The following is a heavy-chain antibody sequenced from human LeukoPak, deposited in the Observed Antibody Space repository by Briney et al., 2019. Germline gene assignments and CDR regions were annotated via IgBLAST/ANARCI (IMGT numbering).Heavy chain of an antibody. CDR2: ISGSGGST. V-gene: IGHV3-23*01. D-gene: IGHD1-26*01. Sequence: GGSLRLSCAASGFTFSSYAMSWVRQAPGKGLEWVSAISGSGGSTYYADSVEGRFTISRDNSKNTLYLQMNCLRAEDTAVYYCAKGWEYYDCGRDVWGQGTTVTLSS. CDR3: AKGWEYYDCGRDV. J-gene: IGHJ6*02. CDR1: GFTFSSYA.